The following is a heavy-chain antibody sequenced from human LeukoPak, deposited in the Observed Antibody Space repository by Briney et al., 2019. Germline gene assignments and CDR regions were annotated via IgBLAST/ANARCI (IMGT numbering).Heavy chain of an antibody. J-gene: IGHJ6*01. CDR1: GYTFTGYY. CDR2: INPNSGGT. V-gene: IGHV1-2*02. Sequence: ASVKVSCKASGYTFTGYYMHWVRQAPGQGLEWMGWINPNSGGTKYAQKFQGRVTMTRDTSISTAYMELSRLRSDDTAVYYCATLGRFPLNVNYYYYYGMDVWDKGPRSPSPQ. CDR3: ATLGRFPLNVNYYYYYGMDV.